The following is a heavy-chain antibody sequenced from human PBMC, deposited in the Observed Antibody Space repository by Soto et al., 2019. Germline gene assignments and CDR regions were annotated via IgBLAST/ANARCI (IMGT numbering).Heavy chain of an antibody. CDR1: GFTFSSYG. CDR3: ARDTIFGVVAYYYGMDV. D-gene: IGHD3-3*01. CDR2: IWYDGSNK. J-gene: IGHJ6*02. V-gene: IGHV3-33*01. Sequence: GGSLRLSCAASGFTFSSYGMHWVRQAPGKGLEWVAVIWYDGSNKYYADSVKGRFTTSRDNSKNTLYLQMNSLRAEDTAVYYCARDTIFGVVAYYYGMDVWGQGTTVTVSS.